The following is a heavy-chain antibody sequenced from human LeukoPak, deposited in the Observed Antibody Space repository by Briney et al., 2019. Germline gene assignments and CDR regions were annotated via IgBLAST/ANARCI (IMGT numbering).Heavy chain of an antibody. V-gene: IGHV3-30-3*01. J-gene: IGHJ3*02. Sequence: GGSLRLSCAACGFTFGTYAMHWVRQAPGKGLEWVAVISYDGSNKYYADSVKGRFSISRDNSKNKLYLQMNSLRAEDTAVYYCASLWELLNAFDIWGQGTMVTVSS. D-gene: IGHD1-26*01. CDR3: ASLWELLNAFDI. CDR1: GFTFGTYA. CDR2: ISYDGSNK.